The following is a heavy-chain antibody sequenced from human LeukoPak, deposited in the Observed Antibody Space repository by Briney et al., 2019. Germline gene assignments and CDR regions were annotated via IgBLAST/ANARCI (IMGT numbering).Heavy chain of an antibody. Sequence: GSLRLSCAASGFTFSSYAMSWVRQAPGKGLEWVSGISGSGGSTYYADSVKGRFTISRDNSKNTLYLQMNSLRAEDTAVYFRAKHGYYYYYNMDVWGKGTTVTVSS. CDR1: GFTFSSYA. J-gene: IGHJ6*04. V-gene: IGHV3-23*01. CDR2: ISGSGGST. CDR3: AKHGYYYYYNMDV.